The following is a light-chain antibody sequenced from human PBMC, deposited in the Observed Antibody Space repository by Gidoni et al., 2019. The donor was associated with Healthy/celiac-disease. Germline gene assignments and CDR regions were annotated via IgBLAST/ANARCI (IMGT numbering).Light chain of an antibody. Sequence: QSALTQPASVSGSPGQSHTISCTGTSSDVGCYNYVSWYQQHPGKAPKLMIYDVSNRPSGVSNRFSGSKSGNTASLTISGLQAEDEADYYCSSYTSSSTYYVFGTGTKVTVL. CDR3: SSYTSSSTYYV. CDR1: SSDVGCYNY. J-gene: IGLJ1*01. V-gene: IGLV2-14*01. CDR2: DVS.